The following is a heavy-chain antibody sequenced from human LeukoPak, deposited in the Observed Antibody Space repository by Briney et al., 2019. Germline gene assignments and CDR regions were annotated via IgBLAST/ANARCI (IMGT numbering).Heavy chain of an antibody. D-gene: IGHD4-23*01. Sequence: GGSLRLSCAASGFTFSSYAMNWVRQAPGKGLEWVAVISNDGSKKDYADSVKGRFTISRDNSKNTLYLQMNSLRAEDTAVYYCARGARKGDDYGGFFDYWGQGTLVTVSS. J-gene: IGHJ4*02. V-gene: IGHV3-30*04. CDR3: ARGARKGDDYGGFFDY. CDR2: ISNDGSKK. CDR1: GFTFSSYA.